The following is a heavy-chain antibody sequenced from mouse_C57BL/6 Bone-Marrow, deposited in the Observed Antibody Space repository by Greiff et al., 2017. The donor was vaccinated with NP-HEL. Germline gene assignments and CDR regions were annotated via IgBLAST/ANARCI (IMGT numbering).Heavy chain of an antibody. CDR1: GHTFTSYW. V-gene: IGHV1-55*01. CDR2: IYPGSGST. CDR3: AGDGPHYFDY. Sequence: QVQLQQPGAELVKPGASVKMSCKASGHTFTSYWITWVKQRPGQGLEWIGDIYPGSGSTNYNEKFKSKATLAVDTSSSTAYMQLSSLTSEDSAVYYCAGDGPHYFDYWGQGTTLTVSS. J-gene: IGHJ2*01. D-gene: IGHD2-3*01.